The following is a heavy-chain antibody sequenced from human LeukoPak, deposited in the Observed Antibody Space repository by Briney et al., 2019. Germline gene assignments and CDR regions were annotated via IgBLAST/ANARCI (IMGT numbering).Heavy chain of an antibody. Sequence: PGGSLRLSCAASGFTFSSYGMHWVRQAPGKGLEWVAVIRYDGSNKYYADSVKGRFTISRDNSKNTLYLQMNSLRAEDTAVYYCARELDSSGYYYGDWGQGTLVTVSS. CDR3: ARELDSSGYYYGD. CDR2: IRYDGSNK. D-gene: IGHD3-22*01. V-gene: IGHV3-33*01. CDR1: GFTFSSYG. J-gene: IGHJ4*02.